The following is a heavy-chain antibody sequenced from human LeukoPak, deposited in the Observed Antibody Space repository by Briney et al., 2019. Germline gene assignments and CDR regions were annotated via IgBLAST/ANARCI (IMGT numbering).Heavy chain of an antibody. J-gene: IGHJ3*02. CDR3: AREEGSSSSYAFDI. CDR2: IIPIFGTA. Sequence: SVKVPCKASGGTFSSYAISWVRQAPGQGLEWMGGIIPIFGTANYAQKFQGRVTITADESTSTAYMELSSLRSEDTAVYYCAREEGSSSSYAFDIWGQGTMVTVSS. CDR1: GGTFSSYA. D-gene: IGHD6-6*01. V-gene: IGHV1-69*13.